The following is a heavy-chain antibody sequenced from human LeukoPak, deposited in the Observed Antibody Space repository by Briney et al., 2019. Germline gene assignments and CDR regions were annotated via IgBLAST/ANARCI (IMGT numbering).Heavy chain of an antibody. V-gene: IGHV3-30*02. CDR1: GFTFSSYG. Sequence: GGSLRLSCAASGFTFSSYGMHWVRQAPGKGLEWVAFIRYDGSNKYYADSVKGRFTISRDNSKNTLYLQMNSLRAEDTAVYYCAKLLGAAGRLTDDYWGQGTLVTVSS. D-gene: IGHD6-13*01. J-gene: IGHJ4*02. CDR3: AKLLGAAGRLTDDY. CDR2: IRYDGSNK.